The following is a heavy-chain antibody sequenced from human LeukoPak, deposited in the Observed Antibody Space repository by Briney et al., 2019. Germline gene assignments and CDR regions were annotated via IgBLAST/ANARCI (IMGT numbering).Heavy chain of an antibody. CDR3: VRVEYSRQVDY. J-gene: IGHJ4*02. D-gene: IGHD6-6*01. Sequence: SETLSLTCTVSGGSISTSNYYWGWIRQPPGKGLEWIGNIFYSGRTYYNPSLKSRVTISVDTSKNQFSLKLSSVIAADTAVYYCVRVEYSRQVDYWGQGTLVTVSS. V-gene: IGHV4-39*07. CDR1: GGSISTSNYY. CDR2: IFYSGRT.